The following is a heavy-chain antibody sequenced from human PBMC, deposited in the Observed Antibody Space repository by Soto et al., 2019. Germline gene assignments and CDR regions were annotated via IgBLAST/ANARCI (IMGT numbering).Heavy chain of an antibody. J-gene: IGHJ5*02. V-gene: IGHV4-34*01. CDR3: ARYSSWSDDWFDP. CDR2: INHSGST. D-gene: IGHD6-13*01. Sequence: SETLSLACAVYGGSFSGYYWSWIRQPPGKGLEWIGEINHSGSTNYNPSLKSRVTISVDTSKNQFSLKLSSVPAADTAVYYCARYSSWSDDWFDPWGQGTLVTVS. CDR1: GGSFSGYY.